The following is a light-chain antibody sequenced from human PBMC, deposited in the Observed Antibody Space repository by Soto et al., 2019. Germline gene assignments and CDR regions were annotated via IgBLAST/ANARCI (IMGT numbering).Light chain of an antibody. CDR3: QQSYSTPWT. J-gene: IGKJ1*01. Sequence: DIQMTQSPSSLSASVGDRVTITCRASQNISDYLNWYQQKPGKAPKLLIYAASSLQSGVPLRVSGSGSVTDFALTISSLQPEDFATYYCQQSYSTPWTFGQGTKVEIK. CDR2: AAS. V-gene: IGKV1-39*01. CDR1: QNISDY.